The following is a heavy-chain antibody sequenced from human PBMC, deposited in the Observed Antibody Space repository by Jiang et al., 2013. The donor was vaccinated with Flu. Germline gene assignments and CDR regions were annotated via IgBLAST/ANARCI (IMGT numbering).Heavy chain of an antibody. CDR1: GGSFSGYY. Sequence: LLKPSETLSLTCAVYGGSFSGYYWSWIRQPPGKGLEWIGEINHSGSTNYNPSLKSRVTISVETSENQYSLNLRSVTAADTAVYYCASHLGDYVYYGLDVWGQGTTVAVSS. CDR2: INHSGST. V-gene: IGHV4-34*01. D-gene: IGHD4-17*01. J-gene: IGHJ6*02. CDR3: ASHLGDYVYYGLDV.